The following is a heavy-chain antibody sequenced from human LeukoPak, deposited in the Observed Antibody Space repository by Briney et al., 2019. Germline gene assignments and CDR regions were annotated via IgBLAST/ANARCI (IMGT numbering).Heavy chain of an antibody. J-gene: IGHJ4*02. D-gene: IGHD2-2*01. CDR2: IYTSGST. V-gene: IGHV4-61*02. CDR1: GGYISSGSYY. CDR3: ARGFGVPAAQ. Sequence: SQTLSLTCTVSGGYISSGSYYWSWTRQPAGKGLEWIGRIYTSGSTNYNPSLKSRVTISVDTSKNQFSLKLSSVTAADTAVYYCARGFGVPAAQWGQGTLVTVSS.